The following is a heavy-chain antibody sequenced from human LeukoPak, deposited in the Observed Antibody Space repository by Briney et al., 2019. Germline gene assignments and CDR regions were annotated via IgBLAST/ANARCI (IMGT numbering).Heavy chain of an antibody. D-gene: IGHD1-1*01. CDR2: ISYDGSNE. Sequence: SGGSLRLSCAASGFTFSTYAMDWVRQSPGKGLEWVAVISYDGSNEYYADSVKGRFTISRDNFKNTLYLQMSSLRAEDTAVYYCARGERGTHEFDYWGQGTLVTVSS. CDR1: GFTFSTYA. J-gene: IGHJ4*02. CDR3: ARGERGTHEFDY. V-gene: IGHV3-30*04.